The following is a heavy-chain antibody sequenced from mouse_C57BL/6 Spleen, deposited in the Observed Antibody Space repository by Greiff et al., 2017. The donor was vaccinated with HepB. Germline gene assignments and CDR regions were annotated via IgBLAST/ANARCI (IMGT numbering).Heavy chain of an antibody. CDR1: GYTFTSYW. J-gene: IGHJ2*01. V-gene: IGHV1S81*02. Sequence: QVQLQQPGAELVKAGASVKMSCKASGYTFTSYWMHWVKQRLGQGLEWFAETNLTNGRTYYNEKFKSKATLTVDISSSTAYMLLSGPTFEDSAVYYCARIKKIVATYFDYWGQGTTLTVSS. D-gene: IGHD1-1*01. CDR2: TNLTNGRT. CDR3: ARIKKIVATYFDY.